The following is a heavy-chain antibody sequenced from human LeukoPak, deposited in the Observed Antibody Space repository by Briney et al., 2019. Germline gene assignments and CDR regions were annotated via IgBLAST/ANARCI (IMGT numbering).Heavy chain of an antibody. CDR2: ISYDGSNK. V-gene: IGHV3-30*18. CDR3: AKGKNDPEPYFDY. Sequence: TGGSLRLSGAASGFTCSGYGMDWVRLAPGKGLEWVAVISYDGSNKYYADSVKGRFTISRDNSKNTLYLQMNSLRAEDTAVYYCAKGKNDPEPYFDYWGQGTLVTVSS. D-gene: IGHD1-14*01. CDR1: GFTCSGYG. J-gene: IGHJ4*02.